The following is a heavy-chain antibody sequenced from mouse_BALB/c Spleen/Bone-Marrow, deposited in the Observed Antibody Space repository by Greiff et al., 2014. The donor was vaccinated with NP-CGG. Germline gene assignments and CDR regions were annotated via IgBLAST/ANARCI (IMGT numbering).Heavy chain of an antibody. Sequence: VQLQQSGPGLVAPSQILSITCTVSGFSLTSYGVHWVRQPPGKVLEWLGVICAGGSTNYNSALMSRLSISKDNSKSQGFLEMNXXXXDDTAMYYCARGSYYEGAMDYWGQGTSVTVSS. CDR3: ARGSYYEGAMDY. D-gene: IGHD1-1*01. CDR2: ICAGGST. V-gene: IGHV2-9*02. CDR1: GFSLTSYG. J-gene: IGHJ4*01.